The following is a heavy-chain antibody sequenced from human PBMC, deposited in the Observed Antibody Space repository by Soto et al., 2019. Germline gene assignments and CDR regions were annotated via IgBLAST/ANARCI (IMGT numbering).Heavy chain of an antibody. D-gene: IGHD6-13*01. V-gene: IGHV4-31*03. CDR2: IYYSGST. CDR3: ARAKKGIAAAENWFDP. J-gene: IGHJ5*02. Sequence: QVQLQESGPGLVKPSQTLSLTCPVSGGSISSGGYYWSWIRQHPAKGLEWIGYIYYSGSTYYNPSLKSRFTISLDTSKNQFSRKLSSVTAADTAVYYCARAKKGIAAAENWFDPWGQGTLVTVSS. CDR1: GGSISSGGYY.